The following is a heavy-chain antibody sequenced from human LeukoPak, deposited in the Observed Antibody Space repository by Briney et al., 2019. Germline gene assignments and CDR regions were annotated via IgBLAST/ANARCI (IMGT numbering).Heavy chain of an antibody. V-gene: IGHV3-53*01. Sequence: GGSLRLSCAASGFTVSSNYMSWVRQAPGKGLEWVSVIYSGGSTYYADSVKGRFTISRDNSKNTLYLQMNSLRAEDTAVYYRARADYYYGMDVWGKGTTVTVSS. CDR2: IYSGGST. CDR3: ARADYYYGMDV. CDR1: GFTVSSNY. J-gene: IGHJ6*04.